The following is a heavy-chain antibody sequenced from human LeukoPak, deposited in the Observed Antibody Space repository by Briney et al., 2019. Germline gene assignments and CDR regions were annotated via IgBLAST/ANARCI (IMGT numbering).Heavy chain of an antibody. Sequence: GGSLRLSCAAPGFTFSSYSMNWVRQAPGKGLEWVSSIYSAGFTYYADSVKGRFTISRDNSKNTLYLQMNSLTVEDTAVYFCARAHYASSNIKVPFDVWGKGTTVTVSS. J-gene: IGHJ6*04. CDR3: ARAHYASSNIKVPFDV. D-gene: IGHD3-22*01. CDR1: GFTFSSYS. V-gene: IGHV3-66*01. CDR2: IYSAGFT.